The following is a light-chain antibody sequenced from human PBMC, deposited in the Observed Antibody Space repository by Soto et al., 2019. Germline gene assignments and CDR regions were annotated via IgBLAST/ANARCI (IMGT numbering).Light chain of an antibody. V-gene: IGKV1-9*01. Sequence: DIQMTQSPSTLSASVGDRVTITCRASQSISAWLAWYQQASGKAPKLLISAASTLQRGVPSRFSGSGSGTQFTLTISSLQPEDFATYYCQQLNAYPLTFGGGNKVDIK. CDR2: AAS. J-gene: IGKJ4*01. CDR3: QQLNAYPLT. CDR1: QSISAW.